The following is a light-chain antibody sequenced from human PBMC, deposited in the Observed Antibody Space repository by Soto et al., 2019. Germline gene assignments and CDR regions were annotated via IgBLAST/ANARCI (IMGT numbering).Light chain of an antibody. CDR1: QSITTY. CDR2: AAS. V-gene: IGKV1-39*01. CDR3: QQIYSAPLT. Sequence: DIQMTQSPSSLSASVGDRVTITCRASQSITTYLNWYRQKPGKAPKRLIYAASSLHSGVPSRFSGSGSETEFTLSISSLQPEDVATYFCQQIYSAPLTCGGGTKEEIK. J-gene: IGKJ4*01.